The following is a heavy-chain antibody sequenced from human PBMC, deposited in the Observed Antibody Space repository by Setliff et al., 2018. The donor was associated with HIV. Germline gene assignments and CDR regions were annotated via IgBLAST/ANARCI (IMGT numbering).Heavy chain of an antibody. CDR1: DDSINYSTYY. Sequence: SETLSLTCSVSDDSINYSTYYWSWIRQPAGQTLEWIGRISNAGSTIYNASLKSRVSMSIDTLNKQFSLELTSMTASDTATYYCARHSGSYYFDHWGQGMQVTVSS. J-gene: IGHJ4*02. V-gene: IGHV4-61*02. CDR3: ARHSGSYYFDH. D-gene: IGHD1-26*01. CDR2: ISNAGST.